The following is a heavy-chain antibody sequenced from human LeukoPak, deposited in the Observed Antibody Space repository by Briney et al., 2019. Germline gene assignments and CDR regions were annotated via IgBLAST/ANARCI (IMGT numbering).Heavy chain of an antibody. CDR1: GYTFTSYG. V-gene: IGHV1-18*01. D-gene: IGHD5-12*01. Sequence: GASVKVSCKASGYTFTSYGISWVRQAPGQGLEWMGWISAYNGNTNYAQKLQGRVTMTTDTATSTAYMELRSLRSDDTAVYYCATALVATITGNFDYWGQGTLVTVSS. CDR2: ISAYNGNT. J-gene: IGHJ4*02. CDR3: ATALVATITGNFDY.